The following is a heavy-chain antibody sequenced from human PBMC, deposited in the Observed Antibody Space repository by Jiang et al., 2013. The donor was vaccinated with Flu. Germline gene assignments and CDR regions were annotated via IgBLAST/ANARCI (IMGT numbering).Heavy chain of an antibody. Sequence: TLTCTFSGFSLSTSGVGVGWIRQPPXERTLEWLALIYWNDDKRYSPSLKSRLTITKDTSKNQVVLTMTNMDPVDTATYYCAHEVVTRNFDYWGQGTLVTVSS. CDR1: GFSLSTSGVG. D-gene: IGHD4-23*01. J-gene: IGHJ4*02. CDR3: AHEVVTRNFDY. V-gene: IGHV2-5*01. CDR2: IYWNDDK.